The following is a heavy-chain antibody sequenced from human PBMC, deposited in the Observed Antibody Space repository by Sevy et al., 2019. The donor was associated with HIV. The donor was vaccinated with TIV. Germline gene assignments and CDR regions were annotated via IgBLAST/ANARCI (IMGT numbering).Heavy chain of an antibody. CDR1: GFTFDDYG. D-gene: IGHD3-22*01. CDR2: INWNGGSI. CDR3: ARSGDDSSGFYYWWFDP. J-gene: IGHJ5*02. V-gene: IGHV3-20*04. Sequence: GGSLRLSCAASGFTFDDYGMSWVRQAPGKGLEWVSGINWNGGSISYADSVRGRLTISRDNAKNSLYLQMNSLRAEDTAFYYCARSGDDSSGFYYWWFDPWGQGTLVTVSS.